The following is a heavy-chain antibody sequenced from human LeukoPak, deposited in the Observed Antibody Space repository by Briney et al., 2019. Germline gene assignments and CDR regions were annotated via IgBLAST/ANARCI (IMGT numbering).Heavy chain of an antibody. D-gene: IGHD3-16*02. Sequence: GGSLRLSCAASGFTLSSYAMHWVRQAPGKGLEWVAVISYDGSNKYYADSVKGRFTISRDNSKNTLYLQMNSLRAEDTAVYYCARAVGGVIVIGFDYWGQGTLVTVSS. V-gene: IGHV3-30-3*01. CDR1: GFTLSSYA. J-gene: IGHJ4*02. CDR3: ARAVGGVIVIGFDY. CDR2: ISYDGSNK.